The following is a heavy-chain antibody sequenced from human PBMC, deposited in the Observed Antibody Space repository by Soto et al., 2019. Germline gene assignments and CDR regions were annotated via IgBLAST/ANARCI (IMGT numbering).Heavy chain of an antibody. J-gene: IGHJ6*02. CDR2: IYYSGST. CDR3: ARGRFGWSSHGMDV. D-gene: IGHD3-10*01. V-gene: IGHV4-39*01. CDR1: GGSISSSSYY. Sequence: SETLSLTCTVSGGSISSSSYYWGWIRQPPGKGLEWIGSIYYSGSTYYNPSLKSRVTISVDTSKNQFSLKLSSVTAADTAVYYCARGRFGWSSHGMDVWGQGTTVTVSS.